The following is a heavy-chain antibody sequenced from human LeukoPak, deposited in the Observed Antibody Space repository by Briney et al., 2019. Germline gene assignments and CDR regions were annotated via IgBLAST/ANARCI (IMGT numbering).Heavy chain of an antibody. V-gene: IGHV3-23*01. D-gene: IGHD5-24*01. CDR2: ISGSGGST. Sequence: LAGGSLRLSCAASGFPFSSYAMSWARQAPGQGLEWVSAISGSGGSTYYADSVKGRFTISRDNSKNTLYLQMNSLRAEDTAVYYCARDGLLGGYNFPHYFDYWGQGTLVTVSS. J-gene: IGHJ4*02. CDR1: GFPFSSYA. CDR3: ARDGLLGGYNFPHYFDY.